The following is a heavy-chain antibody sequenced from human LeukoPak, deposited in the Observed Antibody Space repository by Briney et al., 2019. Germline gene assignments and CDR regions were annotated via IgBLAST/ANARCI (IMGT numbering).Heavy chain of an antibody. V-gene: IGHV3-21*04. CDR2: ISSSSSYI. Sequence: GGSLRLSCAASGFTFSSYSMNWVRQAPGKGLEWVSSISSSSSYIYYAGSVKGRFTISKDNAKNSLYLQMNSLRAEDTALYHCARNNGMDVWGQGTTVIVSS. CDR1: GFTFSSYS. J-gene: IGHJ6*02. CDR3: ARNNGMDV.